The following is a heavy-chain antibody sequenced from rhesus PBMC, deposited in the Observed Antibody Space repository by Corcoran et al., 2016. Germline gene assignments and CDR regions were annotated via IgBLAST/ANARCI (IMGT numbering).Heavy chain of an antibody. D-gene: IGHD6-25*01. Sequence: QVQLQESGPGLVKPSETLSLTSAAPGGSISDYYSWNRIRLPPGNGREWVGNIYGNSASTYYNPSLKNRVTISKDTSKTQFFLKLSSVPAADTAVYYCARDRAAGTASRFDVWGPGVLVTVSS. CDR1: GGSISDYYS. J-gene: IGHJ5-1*01. CDR2: IYGNSAST. CDR3: ARDRAAGTASRFDV. V-gene: IGHV4S9*01.